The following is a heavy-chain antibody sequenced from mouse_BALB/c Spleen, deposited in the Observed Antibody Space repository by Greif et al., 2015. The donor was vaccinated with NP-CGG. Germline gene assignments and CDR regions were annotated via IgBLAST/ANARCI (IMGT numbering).Heavy chain of an antibody. V-gene: IGHV1S137*01. Sequence: QVQLKASGAELVRPGVSVKISCKGSGYTFTDYAMHWVKQSHVKSLEWIGVISTYYGDASYNQKFKGKATMTVDKSSSTAYMELARLTSEDSAIYYCARSGTTAQDAMDYWGQGTSVTVSS. D-gene: IGHD3-2*02. CDR2: ISTYYGDA. CDR3: ARSGTTAQDAMDY. CDR1: GYTFTDYA. J-gene: IGHJ4*01.